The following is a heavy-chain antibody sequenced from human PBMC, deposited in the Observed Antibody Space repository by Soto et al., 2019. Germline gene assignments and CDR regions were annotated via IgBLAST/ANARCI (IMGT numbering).Heavy chain of an antibody. CDR1: GFTFSSYA. CDR2: ISYDGSNK. D-gene: IGHD3-22*01. CDR3: ARSRITMIVVVVYYFDY. V-gene: IGHV3-30-3*01. J-gene: IGHJ4*02. Sequence: GSLRLSCAASGFTFSSYAMHWVRQAPGKGLEWVAVISYDGSNKYYADSVKGRFTISRDNSKNTLYLQMNSLRAEDTAVYYCARSRITMIVVVVYYFDYWGQGTLVTVSS.